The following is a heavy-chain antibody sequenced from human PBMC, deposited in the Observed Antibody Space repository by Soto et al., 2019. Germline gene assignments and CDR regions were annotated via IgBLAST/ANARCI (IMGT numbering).Heavy chain of an antibody. J-gene: IGHJ4*02. Sequence: VSGPTLVKPTQTLALTCTFSGVSLNASGMCLTWIRQPPGSALEWLATIDWDGDKYYTSSLATRLTISKDTSKNQVALTMTNMQPVDTGTYFCARMRGSYISPLDSWGQGALVTVSS. V-gene: IGHV2-70*13. D-gene: IGHD5-18*01. CDR3: ARMRGSYISPLDS. CDR1: GVSLNASGMC. CDR2: IDWDGDK.